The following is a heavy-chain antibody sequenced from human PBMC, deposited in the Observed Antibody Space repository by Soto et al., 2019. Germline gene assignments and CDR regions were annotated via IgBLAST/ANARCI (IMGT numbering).Heavy chain of an antibody. V-gene: IGHV1-58*01. CDR2: IVVGSGNT. D-gene: IGHD4-17*01. CDR1: GFTFTSSA. CDR3: AAETMGYGYYYGMDV. J-gene: IGHJ6*02. Sequence: APVKVSCKASGFTFTSSALQWVRQARGQRLEWIGWIVVGSGNTNYAQKFQERVTITRDMSTSTAYMELSSLRSEDTAVYYCAAETMGYGYYYGMDVWGQGTTVTVSS.